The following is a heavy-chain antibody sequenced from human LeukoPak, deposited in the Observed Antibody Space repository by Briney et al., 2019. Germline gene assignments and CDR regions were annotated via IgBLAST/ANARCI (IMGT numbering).Heavy chain of an antibody. J-gene: IGHJ4*02. CDR1: GGSFRGYY. CDR2: INHSGST. V-gene: IGHV4-34*01. D-gene: IGHD3-10*01. CDR3: ARVRGDY. Sequence: SETLSLTCAVYGGSFRGYYWSWIRQPPGKGLEWIGEINHSGSTNYNPSLKSRVTISVDTSKNQFSLKLSSVTAADTAVYYCARVRGDYWGQGTLVTVSS.